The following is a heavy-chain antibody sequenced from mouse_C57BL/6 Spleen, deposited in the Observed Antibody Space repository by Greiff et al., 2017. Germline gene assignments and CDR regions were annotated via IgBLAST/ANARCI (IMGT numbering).Heavy chain of an antibody. V-gene: IGHV1-5*01. J-gene: IGHJ3*01. D-gene: IGHD2-1*01. CDR3: TKGNNQSGVEY. CDR2: IYPGNSDT. CDR1: GYTFTSYW. Sequence: VQLKQSGTVLARPGASVKMSCKTSGYTFTSYWMHWVKQRPGQGLEWIGAIYPGNSDTSYNQKFKGKAILTAVKSASTAYMELSSLTNEDSAVYYCTKGNNQSGVEYWGQGTLVTVSA.